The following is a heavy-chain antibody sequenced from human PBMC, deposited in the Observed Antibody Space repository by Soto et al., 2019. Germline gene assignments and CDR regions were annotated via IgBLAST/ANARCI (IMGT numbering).Heavy chain of an antibody. D-gene: IGHD3-3*01. J-gene: IGHJ5*02. CDR2: ISAYNGNT. CDR1: GYTFTSYG. CDR3: ARDRDDFWSGYYPNWFSP. Sequence: QVQLVQSGAEVKKPGASVKVSCKASGYTFTSYGISWVRQAPGQGVEWMGWISAYNGNTNYAQKLQGRVTMTSDTSTSTADMELRSLRSDDTAVYYRARDRDDFWSGYYPNWFSPWGQGTLVTVSS. V-gene: IGHV1-18*04.